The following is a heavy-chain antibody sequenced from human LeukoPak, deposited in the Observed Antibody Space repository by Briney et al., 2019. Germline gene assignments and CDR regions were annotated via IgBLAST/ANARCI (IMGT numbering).Heavy chain of an antibody. CDR2: IIPILGIA. Sequence: ASVKVSCKASGGTFSSYAISWVRQAPGQGLEWMGRIIPILGIANYAQKFQGRVTITADKSTSTAYMELSSLRSEDTAVYYCARDGVGSNALYYFDYWGQGTLVTVSS. J-gene: IGHJ4*02. CDR1: GGTFSSYA. D-gene: IGHD3-10*01. CDR3: ARDGVGSNALYYFDY. V-gene: IGHV1-69*04.